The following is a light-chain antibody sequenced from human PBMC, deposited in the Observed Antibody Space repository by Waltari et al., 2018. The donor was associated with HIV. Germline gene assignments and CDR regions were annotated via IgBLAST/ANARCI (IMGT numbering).Light chain of an antibody. V-gene: IGKV1-33*01. Sequence: DIQMTQSPSSLSASVGDTITITCQASQDITYYLNWYQHKPGKAPKLLIYDVSNLEIGVPSRFSGSGSGTDFTFTIRSLQPEDIATYYCQQYDNVPLTFGGGTKVEIK. CDR1: QDITYY. CDR3: QQYDNVPLT. J-gene: IGKJ4*01. CDR2: DVS.